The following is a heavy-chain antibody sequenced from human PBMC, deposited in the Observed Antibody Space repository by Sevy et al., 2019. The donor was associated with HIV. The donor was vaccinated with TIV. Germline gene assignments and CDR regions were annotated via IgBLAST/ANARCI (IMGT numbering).Heavy chain of an antibody. D-gene: IGHD3-22*01. CDR1: GGSVSSGSYY. V-gene: IGHV4-61*01. Sequence: SETLSLTCTVSGGSVSSGSYYWSWIRQPPGKGLEWIGYIYYSGSTNYNPSLKSRVTISVDTSKNQFSLKLSSVTAADTAMYYCARVPIYYDSSGFDYWGQGTLVTVSS. J-gene: IGHJ4*02. CDR2: IYYSGST. CDR3: ARVPIYYDSSGFDY.